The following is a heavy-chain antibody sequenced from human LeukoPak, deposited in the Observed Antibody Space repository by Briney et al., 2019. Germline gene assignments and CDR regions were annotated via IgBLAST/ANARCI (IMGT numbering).Heavy chain of an antibody. Sequence: ASVKVSCKASGYTFTSYGVSWVRQAPGQGLEWMGWISAYNGHTNYAQKLQGRVTMTTDTSTSTDYMELRSLRSDDTAVYYCARLRLYCSSTSCYETAEIGYWGQGTLVTVSS. D-gene: IGHD2-2*01. J-gene: IGHJ4*02. CDR1: GYTFTSYG. CDR2: ISAYNGHT. CDR3: ARLRLYCSSTSCYETAEIGY. V-gene: IGHV1-18*01.